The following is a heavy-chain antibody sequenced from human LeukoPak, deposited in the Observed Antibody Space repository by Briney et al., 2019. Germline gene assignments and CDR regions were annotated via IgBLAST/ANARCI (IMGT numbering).Heavy chain of an antibody. CDR2: ISWNSGSI. CDR1: GFTFDDYA. V-gene: IGHV3-9*01. Sequence: PGGSLRLSCAASGFTFDDYAMHWVRQAPGKGLEWVSGISWNSGSIGYADSVKGRFTISRDNAKNSLYLQMNSLRAEDTAVYYCARDGDGMDVWGQGTTVTVSS. J-gene: IGHJ6*02. CDR3: ARDGDGMDV.